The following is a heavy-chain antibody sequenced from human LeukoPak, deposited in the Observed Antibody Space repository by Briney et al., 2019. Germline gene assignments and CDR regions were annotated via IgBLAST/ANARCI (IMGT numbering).Heavy chain of an antibody. V-gene: IGHV1-69*13. CDR3: ARIPLEVVVPAANHWYFDL. D-gene: IGHD2-2*01. CDR2: IIPIFGTA. CDR1: GYTFTGYY. Sequence: GASVKVSCKASGYTFTGYYMHWVRQAPGQGLEWMGGIIPIFGTANYAQKFQGRVTITADESTSTAYMELSSLRSEDTAVYYCARIPLEVVVPAANHWYFDLWGRGTLVTVSS. J-gene: IGHJ2*01.